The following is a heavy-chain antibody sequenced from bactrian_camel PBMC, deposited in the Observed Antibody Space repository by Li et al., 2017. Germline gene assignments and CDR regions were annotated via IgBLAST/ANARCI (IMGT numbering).Heavy chain of an antibody. CDR3: ATWQVDDGGYCFFSI. Sequence: HVQLVESGGGSVQAGGSLKLSCVSSGGPYAGHCMGWFRQAPGKQREVIATIFTGGPAVYYAESVKGRFTISQDNMKNTLYLQMYNLNLEDTAVYYCATWQVDDGGYCFFSIRGQGTQVTVS. D-gene: IGHD2*01. CDR2: IFTGGPAV. CDR1: GGPYAGHC. V-gene: IGHV3S1*01. J-gene: IGHJ4*01.